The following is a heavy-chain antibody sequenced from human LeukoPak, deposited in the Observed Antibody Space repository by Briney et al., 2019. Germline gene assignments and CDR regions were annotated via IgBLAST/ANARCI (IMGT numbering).Heavy chain of an antibody. CDR1: GFTFSSHA. CDR2: IDIGGDST. J-gene: IGHJ4*02. D-gene: IGHD4/OR15-4a*01. Sequence: PGGSLRLSCVVSGFTFSSHAMTWVRQAPGKGLGWVSAIDIGGDSTFYADSVQGRCIISRDNSKNTVYLQMNSLRVEDTAVYYCANEEVPNDYWGQGTLVTVSS. CDR3: ANEEVPNDY. V-gene: IGHV3-23*01.